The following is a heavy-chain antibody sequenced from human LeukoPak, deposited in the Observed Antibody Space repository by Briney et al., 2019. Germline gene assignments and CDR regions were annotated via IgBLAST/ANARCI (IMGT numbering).Heavy chain of an antibody. CDR1: GGSISSGSYY. Sequence: PSQTLSLTCTVSGGSISSGSYYWSWIRQPAGKGLEWIGRIYTSGSTNYNPSLKSRVTISVDTSKNQFSLKLSSVTAADTAVYYCARALPLYSSGWFSYFDYWGQGTLVTVSS. CDR2: IYTSGST. CDR3: ARALPLYSSGWFSYFDY. D-gene: IGHD6-19*01. V-gene: IGHV4-61*02. J-gene: IGHJ4*02.